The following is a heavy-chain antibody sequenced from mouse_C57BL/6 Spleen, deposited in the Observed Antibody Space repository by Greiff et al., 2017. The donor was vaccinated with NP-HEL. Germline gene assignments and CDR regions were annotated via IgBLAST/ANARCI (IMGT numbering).Heavy chain of an antibody. V-gene: IGHV5-4*01. CDR1: GFTFSSYA. Sequence: EVHLVESGGGLVKPGGSLKLSCAASGFTFSSYAMSWVRQTPEKRLEWVATISDGGSYTYYPDNVKGRFTISRDNAKNNLYLQMSHLKSEDTAMYYCARDRRRYFDYWGQGTTLTVSS. CDR3: ARDRRRYFDY. J-gene: IGHJ2*01. CDR2: ISDGGSYT.